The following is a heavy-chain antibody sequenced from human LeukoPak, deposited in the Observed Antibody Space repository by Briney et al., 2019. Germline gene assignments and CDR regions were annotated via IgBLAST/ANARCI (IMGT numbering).Heavy chain of an antibody. CDR3: ARTSSGYYYRNWFDP. D-gene: IGHD3-22*01. V-gene: IGHV1-18*01. CDR1: GYTFTSYG. CDR2: ISAYNGNT. Sequence: GASVKDSCKASGYTFTSYGISWVRQAPGQGLEWMGWISAYNGNTNYAQKLQGRVTMTTDTSTSTAYMELRSLRSDDTAVYYCARTSSGYYYRNWFDPWGQGTLVTVSS. J-gene: IGHJ5*02.